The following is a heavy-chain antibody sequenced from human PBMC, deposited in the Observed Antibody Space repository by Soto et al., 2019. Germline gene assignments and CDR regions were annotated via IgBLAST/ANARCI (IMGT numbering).Heavy chain of an antibody. J-gene: IGHJ6*02. D-gene: IGHD3-10*01. V-gene: IGHV1-3*01. Sequence: QVQLVQSGAEVKKPGASVKVSCKASGYTFTSYAMHWVRQAPGQRLEWMGWINAGNGNTKYSQKFQGRVTITRDTSASTAYMELSSLRSEDTAVYYCARDGSVAASFYYYYGMDVWGQGTTVTVSS. CDR1: GYTFTSYA. CDR2: INAGNGNT. CDR3: ARDGSVAASFYYYYGMDV.